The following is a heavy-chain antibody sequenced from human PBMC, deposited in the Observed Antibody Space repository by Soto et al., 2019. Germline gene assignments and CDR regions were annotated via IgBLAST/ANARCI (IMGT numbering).Heavy chain of an antibody. D-gene: IGHD3-10*01. Sequence: ASVKVSCKASGYSFNRYPMHWVRQAPGQGLEWMGWINAANGDTGYSQKFQGRVTLTRDTSASTAYMELSSLRSEDTAVYYCARKDYYDSGIYYIDYWGQGTLVTVS. J-gene: IGHJ4*02. CDR3: ARKDYYDSGIYYIDY. CDR1: GYSFNRYP. V-gene: IGHV1-3*01. CDR2: INAANGDT.